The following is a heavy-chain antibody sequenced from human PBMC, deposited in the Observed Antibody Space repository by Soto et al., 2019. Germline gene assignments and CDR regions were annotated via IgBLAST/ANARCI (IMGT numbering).Heavy chain of an antibody. CDR2: ISGSGGST. CDR1: GFTFSSYA. J-gene: IGHJ4*02. V-gene: IGHV3-23*01. CDR3: AKTSSLFDY. D-gene: IGHD6-13*01. Sequence: PGGSLRLSCAASGFTFSSYAMSWVRQAPGKGLEWVSAISGSGGSTYYADSVRGRFTISRDNSKNTLYLQMNSLKAEDTAVYSCAKTSSLFDYWGRGTLVTVSS.